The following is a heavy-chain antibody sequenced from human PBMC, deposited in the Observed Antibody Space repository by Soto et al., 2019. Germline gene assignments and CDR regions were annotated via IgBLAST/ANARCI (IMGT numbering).Heavy chain of an antibody. V-gene: IGHV1-46*01. CDR1: GYTFTSYY. J-gene: IGHJ4*02. D-gene: IGHD3-22*01. Sequence: QVQLVQSGAEVKKPGASVKVPCKASGYTFTSYYMHWVRQAPGQGLEWMGIINPSGGSTSYAQKFQGRVTMTRDTSTSTAYMELSSLRSEDTAVYYCARVRDYYDSSGGDYFDYWGQGPLVTVSS. CDR3: ARVRDYYDSSGGDYFDY. CDR2: INPSGGST.